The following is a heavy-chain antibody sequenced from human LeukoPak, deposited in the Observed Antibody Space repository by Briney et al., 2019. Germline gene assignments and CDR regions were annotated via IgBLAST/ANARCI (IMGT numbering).Heavy chain of an antibody. D-gene: IGHD5-24*01. CDR1: GGSSSSYY. V-gene: IGHV4-59*01. J-gene: IGHJ4*02. CDR3: ARSGGDRVEMPTIIDY. CDR2: IYYSGST. Sequence: SETLSLTCTVSGGSSSSYYWSWIRQPPGKGLEWIGYIYYSGSTNYNPSLKSRVSILVDTSKNQFSLRLSSVTSADTAVYYCARSGGDRVEMPTIIDYWGQGTLVTVSS.